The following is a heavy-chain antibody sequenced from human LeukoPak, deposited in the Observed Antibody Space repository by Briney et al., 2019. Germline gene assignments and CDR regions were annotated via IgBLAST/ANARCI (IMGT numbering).Heavy chain of an antibody. D-gene: IGHD2-2*01. Sequence: GSSVKVSCKASGGTFSSYAISWVRQAPGQGLEWMGGIIPIFGTANYAQKFQGRVTITADESTSTAYMELSSLRSEDTAVYYCARDKASYCSSTSCWKITPTDWGQGTLVTVSS. J-gene: IGHJ4*02. V-gene: IGHV1-69*01. CDR2: IIPIFGTA. CDR1: GGTFSSYA. CDR3: ARDKASYCSSTSCWKITPTD.